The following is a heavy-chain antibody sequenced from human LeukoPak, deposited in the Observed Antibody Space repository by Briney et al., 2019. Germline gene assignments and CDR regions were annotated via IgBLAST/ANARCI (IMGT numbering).Heavy chain of an antibody. Sequence: SETLSLTCTVSGDSISSSNYHWGWIRQPPGKGLEWIGNIYYSGSTYYNPSLKSRVTISVDTSKGQFSLKLSSVTAADTAVYYCTRYSTVSGGFDPWGQRTLVTVDS. CDR2: IYYSGST. V-gene: IGHV4-39*01. CDR1: GDSISSSNYH. J-gene: IGHJ5*02. CDR3: TRYSTVSGGFDP. D-gene: IGHD6-13*01.